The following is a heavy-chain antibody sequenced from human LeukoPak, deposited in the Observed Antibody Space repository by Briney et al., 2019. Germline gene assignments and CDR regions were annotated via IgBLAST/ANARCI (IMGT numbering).Heavy chain of an antibody. CDR3: ARAFTRGPDCYFDY. D-gene: IGHD2-21*02. CDR1: GGSFSGYY. CDR2: INHSGST. V-gene: IGHV4-34*01. Sequence: SETLSLTCAVYGGSFSGYYWSWIRQPPGKGLEWIGEINHSGSTNYNPSLKSRVTISVDTSKNQFSLKLSSVTAADTAVYYCARAFTRGPDCYFDYWGQGTLVTVSS. J-gene: IGHJ4*02.